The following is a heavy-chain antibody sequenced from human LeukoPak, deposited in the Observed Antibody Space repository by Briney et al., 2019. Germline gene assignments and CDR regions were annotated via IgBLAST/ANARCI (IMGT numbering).Heavy chain of an antibody. J-gene: IGHJ5*02. CDR2: INHSGST. CDR3: ARDSAAAGTWWFDP. CDR1: GGSFSGYY. D-gene: IGHD6-13*01. Sequence: SETLSLTCAVYGGSFSGYYWSWIRQPPGKGLEWIGEINHSGSTNYNPSLKSRVTISVDTSKNQFSLKLSSVTAADTAVYYCARDSAAAGTWWFDPWGQGTLVTVSS. V-gene: IGHV4-34*01.